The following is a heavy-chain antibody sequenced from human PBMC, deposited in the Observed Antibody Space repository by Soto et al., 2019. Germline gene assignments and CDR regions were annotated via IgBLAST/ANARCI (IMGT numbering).Heavy chain of an antibody. CDR1: GGSVSNYY. CDR2: INYSGST. Sequence: QVSLQESGPGLVKPSETLSLTCTVSGGSVSNYYWTWIRQPPGKGLEWMSYINYSGSTDHSPSLKRRVTISLDTSKNQFSLRLISVTAADTAVYYCARLAPRYRIRDYNYYSLDFWGQGTTVIVSS. CDR3: ARLAPRYRIRDYNYYSLDF. D-gene: IGHD3-16*02. V-gene: IGHV4-59*02. J-gene: IGHJ6*02.